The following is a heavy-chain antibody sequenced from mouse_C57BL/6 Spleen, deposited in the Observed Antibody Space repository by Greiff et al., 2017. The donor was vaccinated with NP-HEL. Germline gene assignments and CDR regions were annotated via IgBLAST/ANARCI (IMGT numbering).Heavy chain of an antibody. D-gene: IGHD1-1*01. Sequence: QVQLQHSGAELARPGASVKLSCKASGYTFTSYGISWVKQRTGQGLEWIGEIYPRSGNTYYNEKFKGKATLTADKSSSTAYMELRSLTSEDSAVYFCARGGTTVVSWYFDVWGTGTTVTVSS. CDR3: ARGGTTVVSWYFDV. CDR1: GYTFTSYG. J-gene: IGHJ1*03. CDR2: IYPRSGNT. V-gene: IGHV1-81*01.